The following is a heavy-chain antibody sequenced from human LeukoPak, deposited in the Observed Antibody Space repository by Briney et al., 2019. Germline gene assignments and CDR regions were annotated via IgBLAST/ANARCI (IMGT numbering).Heavy chain of an antibody. J-gene: IGHJ4*02. CDR3: ARDNSELYYFDY. V-gene: IGHV1-18*01. CDR1: GYTFTSYG. CDR2: ISAYNGNT. D-gene: IGHD1-7*01. Sequence: ASVKVSCKASGYTFTSYGISWVRRAPGQGLEWMGWISAYNGNTNYAQKLQGRVTMTTDTSTSTVYMELRSLRSDDTAVYYCARDNSELYYFDYWGQGTLVTVSS.